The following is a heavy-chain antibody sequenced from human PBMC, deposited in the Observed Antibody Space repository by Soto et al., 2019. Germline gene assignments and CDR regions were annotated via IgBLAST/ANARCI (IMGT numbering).Heavy chain of an antibody. V-gene: IGHV3-23*01. CDR2: ISGSGDTT. D-gene: IGHD3-10*01. Sequence: GGSLSLSCAASGFHLISYAMSWVRQAPGKGLFWVSGISGSGDTTYYADSVKGRFTISRDNSKNTLYLQMNSLRAEDTAVYYCAKSTAGSGSYYNRYNWFDPWGQGTLVTVSS. CDR1: GFHLISYA. J-gene: IGHJ5*02. CDR3: AKSTAGSGSYYNRYNWFDP.